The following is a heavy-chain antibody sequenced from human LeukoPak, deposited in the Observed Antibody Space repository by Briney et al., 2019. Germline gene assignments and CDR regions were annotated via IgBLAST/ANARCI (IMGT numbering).Heavy chain of an antibody. CDR1: GYTFTGYY. Sequence: ASVKVSCKASGYTFTGYYMHWVRQAPGQGLEWMGWINPNSGGTNYAQKFQGRVTMTRDTSISTAYMELSRLRSDDTAVYYCARDTNYYDSSGYYGYFDYWGQGTLVTVSS. V-gene: IGHV1-2*02. CDR3: ARDTNYYDSSGYYGYFDY. D-gene: IGHD3-22*01. J-gene: IGHJ4*02. CDR2: INPNSGGT.